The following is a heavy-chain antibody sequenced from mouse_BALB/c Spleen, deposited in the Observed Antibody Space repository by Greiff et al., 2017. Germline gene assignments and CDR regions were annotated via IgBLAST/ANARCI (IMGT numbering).Heavy chain of an antibody. D-gene: IGHD2-3*01. V-gene: IGHV5-6-5*01. CDR3: ARGNDGYKWYFDV. CDR2: ISSGGST. CDR1: GFTFSSYA. Sequence: EVKLVESGGGLVKPGGSLKLSCAASGFTFSSYAMSWVRQTPEKRLEWVASISSGGSTYYPDSVKGRFTISRDNARNILYLQMSSLRSEDTAMYYCARGNDGYKWYFDVWGAGTTVTGSS. J-gene: IGHJ1*01.